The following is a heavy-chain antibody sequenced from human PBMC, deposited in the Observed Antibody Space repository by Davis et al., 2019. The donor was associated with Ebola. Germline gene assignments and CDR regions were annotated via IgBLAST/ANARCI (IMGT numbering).Heavy chain of an antibody. Sequence: LSLTCAASGFTLSTYSMSWVRQAPGKGLEWVSSISSDSDYIYSADSAKGRFTISRDNAKNSLYLQMNSLRAEDTAVYYCARDRHPDFFFGDYYDMDVWGQGTTVTVSS. CDR3: ARDRHPDFFFGDYYDMDV. CDR2: ISSDSDYI. CDR1: GFTLSTYS. D-gene: IGHD3-16*01. V-gene: IGHV3-21*01. J-gene: IGHJ6*02.